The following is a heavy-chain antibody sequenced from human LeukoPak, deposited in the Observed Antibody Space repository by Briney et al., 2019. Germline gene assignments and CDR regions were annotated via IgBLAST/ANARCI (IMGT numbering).Heavy chain of an antibody. D-gene: IGHD1-26*01. J-gene: IGHJ4*02. CDR1: GYTFTSYY. CDR3: ARDLVGAQSRDY. CDR2: INPSGGST. Sequence: GASVKASCKASGYTFTSYYMHWVRQALGQGLEWMGIINPSGGSTSYAQKFQGRVTMTRDTSTSTVYMELSSLRSEDTAVYYCARDLVGAQSRDYWGQGTLVTVSS. V-gene: IGHV1-46*03.